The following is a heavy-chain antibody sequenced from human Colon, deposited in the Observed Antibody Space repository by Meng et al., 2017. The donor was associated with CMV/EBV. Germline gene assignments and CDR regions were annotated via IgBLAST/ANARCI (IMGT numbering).Heavy chain of an antibody. J-gene: IGHJ4*02. CDR2: IRSDGSAT. CDR3: VRSSGWSLFDY. V-gene: IGHV1-2*02. CDR1: GYTFSDYY. Sequence: QVQLMHAGAGVKEPWASVKVSCKTSGYTFSDYYMHWVRQAPGQGLEWMGWIRSDGSATNYAQKFRGRVTMTRDASVSTAYMELSGLTSDDTAVYFCVRSSGWSLFDYWGPGALVTVSS. D-gene: IGHD6-19*01.